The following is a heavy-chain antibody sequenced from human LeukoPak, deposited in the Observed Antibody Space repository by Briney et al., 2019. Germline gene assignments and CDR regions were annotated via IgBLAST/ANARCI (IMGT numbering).Heavy chain of an antibody. CDR1: GFTFSSYW. D-gene: IGHD6-19*01. CDR3: ARTCPVGYSSGWYRVEAFDI. V-gene: IGHV3-74*01. Sequence: GGSLRLSCAASGFTFSSYWMHWVRQAPGKGLVWVSRINTDGSSTSYADSVKGRFTISRDNAKNTLYLQMNSLRAEDTAVYYCARTCPVGYSSGWYRVEAFDIWGQGTMVTVSS. J-gene: IGHJ3*02. CDR2: INTDGSST.